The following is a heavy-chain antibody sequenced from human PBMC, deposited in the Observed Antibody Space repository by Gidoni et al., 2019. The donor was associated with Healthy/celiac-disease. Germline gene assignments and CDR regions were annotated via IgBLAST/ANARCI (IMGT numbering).Heavy chain of an antibody. CDR1: GYTFTGYY. CDR2: INPNSGGT. J-gene: IGHJ3*02. D-gene: IGHD2-2*01. CDR3: ARGHCSSTSCYGNDAFDI. Sequence: QVQLVQSGAEVKKPGASVKVSCKASGYTFTGYYMHWVRQAPGQGLEWMGWINPNSGGTNYAQKFQGWVTMTRDTSISTAYMELSRLRSDDTAVYYCARGHCSSTSCYGNDAFDIWGQGTMVTVSS. V-gene: IGHV1-2*04.